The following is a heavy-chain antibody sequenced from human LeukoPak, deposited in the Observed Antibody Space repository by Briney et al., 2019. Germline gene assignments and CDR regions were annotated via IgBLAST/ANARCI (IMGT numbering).Heavy chain of an antibody. Sequence: ASVKVSCKASGYTFTSYAMHWVRQAPGQRLEWMGWINAGNGNTEYSQKFQGRVTITRDTSASTAYMELSSLRSEDTAVYYCARAPLVDIMVEYYFDYWGQGTLVTVSS. J-gene: IGHJ4*02. CDR3: ARAPLVDIMVEYYFDY. V-gene: IGHV1-3*01. CDR2: INAGNGNT. CDR1: GYTFTSYA. D-gene: IGHD3-3*01.